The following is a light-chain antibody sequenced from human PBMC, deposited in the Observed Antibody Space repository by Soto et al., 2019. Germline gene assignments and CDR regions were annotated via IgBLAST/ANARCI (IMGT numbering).Light chain of an antibody. CDR2: GAS. J-gene: IGKJ1*01. V-gene: IGKV3-15*01. CDR1: QSVSSK. CDR3: QHYSTWLWT. Sequence: EIVMTQSPATLSVSPGERATLSCRASQSVSSKLAWYQQKPGQGPRLLIYGASTRATGIPARFSGSGSGTEVTLTISSLQSEDFAVYYCQHYSTWLWTFGQGTKGEIK.